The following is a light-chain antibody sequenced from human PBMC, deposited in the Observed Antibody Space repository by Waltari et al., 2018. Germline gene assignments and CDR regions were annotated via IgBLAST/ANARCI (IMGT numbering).Light chain of an antibody. Sequence: DIQMAQSPSSLSASVGDGVTITCRASQSISNYLHWYQHKPGKAPKLRISYASSLESGVPSRFSGSGSGTDFTLTISSLQPEDFATYYCQQTYLNPPWTFGQGTKVEIK. CDR1: QSISNY. J-gene: IGKJ1*01. CDR2: YAS. CDR3: QQTYLNPPWT. V-gene: IGKV1-39*01.